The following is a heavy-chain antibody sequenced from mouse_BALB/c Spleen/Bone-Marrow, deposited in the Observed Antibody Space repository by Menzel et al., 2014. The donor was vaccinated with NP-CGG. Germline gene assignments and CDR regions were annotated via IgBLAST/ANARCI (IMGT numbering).Heavy chain of an antibody. J-gene: IGHJ4*01. V-gene: IGHV1-4*01. CDR3: ARGGLRLPYAMDY. CDR2: INPSSGYT. Sequence: VQLQQSGAELARPGASVKMSCKASGYTFTSYTIHWVKQRPGQGLEWIGYINPSSGYTNYNQKFKVKATLTADTSSSTAYMQLSSLTSEDSAVYYCARGGLRLPYAMDYWGQGTSVTVSS. CDR1: GYTFTSYT. D-gene: IGHD1-2*01.